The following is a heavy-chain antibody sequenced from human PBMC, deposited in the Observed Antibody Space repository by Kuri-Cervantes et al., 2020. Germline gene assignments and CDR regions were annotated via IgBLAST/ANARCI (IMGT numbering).Heavy chain of an antibody. V-gene: IGHV3-30-3*01. CDR2: ISYDGNNK. CDR1: GFTFNHYA. D-gene: IGHD6-6*01. J-gene: IGHJ6*03. CDR3: ARDAAYRSSSRGGEDYHYMDV. Sequence: GESLKISCAASGFTFNHYAIHWVRQAPGKGLEWVAVISYDGNNKYYADSVKGRFTISRDNSKNTVSLQMNSLRAEDTAVYYCARDAAYRSSSRGGEDYHYMDVWGKGTTVTVSS.